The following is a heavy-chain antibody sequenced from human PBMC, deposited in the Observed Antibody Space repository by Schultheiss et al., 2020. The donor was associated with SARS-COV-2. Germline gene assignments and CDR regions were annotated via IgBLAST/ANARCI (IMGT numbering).Heavy chain of an antibody. D-gene: IGHD2-2*02. CDR1: GFTFSSYG. J-gene: IGHJ6*03. CDR3: ARDGPLRQSSTSCYTFTCYYYYMDV. V-gene: IGHV3-33*01. CDR2: IWYDGSNK. Sequence: GESLKISCAASGFTFSSYGMHWVRQAPGKGLEWVAVIWYDGSNKYYADSVKGRFTISRDNSKNTLYLQMNSLRAEDTAVYYCARDGPLRQSSTSCYTFTCYYYYMDVWGKGTTVTVSS.